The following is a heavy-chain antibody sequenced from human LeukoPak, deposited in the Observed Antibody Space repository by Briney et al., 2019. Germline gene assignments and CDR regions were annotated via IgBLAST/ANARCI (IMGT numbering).Heavy chain of an antibody. CDR2: IYYSGST. D-gene: IGHD3-9*01. V-gene: IGHV4-39*07. J-gene: IGHJ4*02. CDR3: ASAYYDILGGHFDY. Sequence: SETLSLTCTVSGGSISSSSYYWGWIRQPPGKGLEWIGSIYYSGSTYYNPSLKSRVTISVDTSKNQFSLKVTSVTAADTAVYYCASAYYDILGGHFDYWGQGTLVTVSS. CDR1: GGSISSSSYY.